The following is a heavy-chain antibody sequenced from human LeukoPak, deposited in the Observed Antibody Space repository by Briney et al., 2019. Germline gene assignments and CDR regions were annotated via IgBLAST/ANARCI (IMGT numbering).Heavy chain of an antibody. Sequence: PSETLSLTCAVYGGSFSGYYWSWIRQPPGKGLEWIGEINHSGSTNYNPSLKSRVTISVDTSQHQFPLNLNSVTAADTAVYYCARGRGYNSFDYWGQGTLVTVSS. CDR1: GGSFSGYY. CDR3: ARGRGYNSFDY. J-gene: IGHJ4*02. V-gene: IGHV4-34*01. D-gene: IGHD5-24*01. CDR2: INHSGST.